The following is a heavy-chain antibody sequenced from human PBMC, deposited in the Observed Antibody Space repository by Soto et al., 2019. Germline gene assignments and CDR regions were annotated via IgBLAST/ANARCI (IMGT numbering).Heavy chain of an antibody. CDR3: ARGASGRYYMDV. J-gene: IGHJ6*03. V-gene: IGHV3-74*01. D-gene: IGHD3-10*01. Sequence: GGSLRLSCAASGFTFSSHWMHWVRQAPGKGLVWVSRINSDGSRINYADSVKGRLTISRDNAKNTVHLQMNSLRAEDTAVYICARGASGRYYMDVWGKGTTVTVSS. CDR2: INSDGSRI. CDR1: GFTFSSHW.